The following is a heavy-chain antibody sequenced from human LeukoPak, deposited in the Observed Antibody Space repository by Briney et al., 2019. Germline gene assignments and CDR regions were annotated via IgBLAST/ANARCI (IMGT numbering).Heavy chain of an antibody. CDR2: IKQDGSEK. V-gene: IGHV3-7*01. Sequence: GGSLRLSCAASGFTFSSYWRSWVRQAPGKGLEWVAKIKQDGSEKYYVDSVKGRFTISRDNAKNSLYLQMNSLRAEDTAVYYCARDDFDAFDIWGQGTMVTVSS. CDR1: GFTFSSYW. J-gene: IGHJ3*02. CDR3: ARDDFDAFDI. D-gene: IGHD3-3*01.